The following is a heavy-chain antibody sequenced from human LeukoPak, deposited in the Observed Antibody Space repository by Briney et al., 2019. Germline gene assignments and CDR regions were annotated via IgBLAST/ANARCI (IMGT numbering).Heavy chain of an antibody. J-gene: IGHJ6*02. CDR2: ISYDGSNK. CDR1: GFTFSSYA. Sequence: GRSLRLSCAASGFTFSSYAMHWVRQAPGKGLEWVAVISYDGSNKYYADSVKGRFTISRDNSKNTLYLQMNSLRAEDRAVYYCARDLITMVGGVMFYYYYGMAVWGQGTTVTVSS. V-gene: IGHV3-30-3*01. D-gene: IGHD3-10*01. CDR3: ARDLITMVGGVMFYYYYGMAV.